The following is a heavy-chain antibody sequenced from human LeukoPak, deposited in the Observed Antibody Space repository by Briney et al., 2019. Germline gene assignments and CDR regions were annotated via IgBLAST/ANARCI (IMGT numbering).Heavy chain of an antibody. CDR2: IYHNRIT. Sequence: SETLSLTCTVSGGSISSGDFYWSWIRQPPEKGLEYIGYIYHNRITFYNPSLRSRVTVSIDTSRNQFSLKLSSVTAADTAVYYCARDRSTVDYYGLDVWGQGTTVIVSS. CDR1: GGSISSGDFY. D-gene: IGHD4-11*01. V-gene: IGHV4-30-4*01. J-gene: IGHJ6*02. CDR3: ARDRSTVDYYGLDV.